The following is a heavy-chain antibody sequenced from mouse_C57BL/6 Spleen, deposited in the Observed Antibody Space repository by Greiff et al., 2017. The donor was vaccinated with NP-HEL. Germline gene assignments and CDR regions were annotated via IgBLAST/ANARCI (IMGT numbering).Heavy chain of an antibody. D-gene: IGHD2-4*01. CDR3: ARRFPYDYDEGYAMDY. CDR1: GFSLSTSGMG. J-gene: IGHJ4*01. Sequence: QVTLKESGPGILQSSQTLSLTCSFSGFSLSTSGMGVSWIRQPSGKGLEWLAHIYWDDDKRYNPSLKSRLTSSKDTSRNQVFLKITSVDTAHTATYYCARRFPYDYDEGYAMDYWGQGTSVTVSS. V-gene: IGHV8-12*01. CDR2: IYWDDDK.